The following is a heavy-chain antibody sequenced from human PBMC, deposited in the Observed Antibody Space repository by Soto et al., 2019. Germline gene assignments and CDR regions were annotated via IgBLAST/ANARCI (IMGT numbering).Heavy chain of an antibody. D-gene: IGHD2-15*01. CDR1: RYTFTNFY. CDR2: INPSGGST. V-gene: IGHV1-46*01. CDR3: ARDNCSGGSCYSDARMDV. Sequence: ASVKVSCKASRYTFTNFYIHWLRQAPGQGLEWMGIINPSGGSTTYPQKFQGRVTMTRDTSTSTVHMELITLRSEDTAVYYCARDNCSGGSCYSDARMDVWGQGPTVTVSS. J-gene: IGHJ6*02.